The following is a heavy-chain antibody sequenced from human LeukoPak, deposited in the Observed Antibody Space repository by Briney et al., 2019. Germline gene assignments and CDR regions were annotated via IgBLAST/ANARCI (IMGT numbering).Heavy chain of an antibody. V-gene: IGHV3-21*01. J-gene: IGHJ4*02. CDR3: AGGRGSYYPPDY. CDR2: ISSSSSYI. D-gene: IGHD1-26*01. Sequence: PGGSLRLSCAASGFTFSSYSMNWVRQAPGKGLEWVSSISSSSSYIYYADSVKGRFTISRDNAKNSLYLQMNSLRAEDTAVYYCAGGRGSYYPPDYWGQGTLVTVSS. CDR1: GFTFSSYS.